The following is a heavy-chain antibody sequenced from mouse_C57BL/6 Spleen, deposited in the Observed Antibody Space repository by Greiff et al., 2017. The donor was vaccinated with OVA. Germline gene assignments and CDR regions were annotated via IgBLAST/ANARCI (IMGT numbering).Heavy chain of an antibody. D-gene: IGHD3-2*02. V-gene: IGHV12-3*01. CDR2: ITHSGET. CDR3: AGDPTSSGYMDY. Sequence: QVQLKQSGPGLVKPSQSLFLTCSITGFPITSGYYWIWIRQSPGKPLEWMGYITHSGETFYNPSLQSPISITRETSKNQFFLQLNSVTTEDTAMYYCAGDPTSSGYMDYWGQGTSVTVSS. CDR1: GFPITSGYY. J-gene: IGHJ4*01.